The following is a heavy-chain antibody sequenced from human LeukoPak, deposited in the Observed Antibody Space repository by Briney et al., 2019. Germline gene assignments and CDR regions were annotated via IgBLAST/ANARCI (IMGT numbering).Heavy chain of an antibody. J-gene: IGHJ4*02. V-gene: IGHV1-8*01. D-gene: IGHD3-10*01. CDR2: MNPNSGNT. Sequence: ASVKVSRKASGYTFTSYDINWVRQATGQGLEWMGWMNPNSGNTGYAQKFQGRVTMTRNTSISTAYMELSSLRSEDTAVYYCATGPPSMVRGVIITLTKGGVDYWGQGTLVTVSS. CDR3: ATGPPSMVRGVIITLTKGGVDY. CDR1: GYTFTSYD.